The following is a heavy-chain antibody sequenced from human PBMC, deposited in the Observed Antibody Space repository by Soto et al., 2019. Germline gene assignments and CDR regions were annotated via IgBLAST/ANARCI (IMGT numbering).Heavy chain of an antibody. J-gene: IGHJ5*02. Sequence: PSETLSLTCTVSGGSISSYYWSWIRQPPGKGLEWIGYIYYSGSTNYNPSLKSRVTISVDTSKNQFSLKLSSVTAADTAVYYCAKLVVVAGTDEWFDPWGPGTLVTVSS. CDR3: AKLVVVAGTDEWFDP. D-gene: IGHD6-19*01. V-gene: IGHV4-59*01. CDR2: IYYSGST. CDR1: GGSISSYY.